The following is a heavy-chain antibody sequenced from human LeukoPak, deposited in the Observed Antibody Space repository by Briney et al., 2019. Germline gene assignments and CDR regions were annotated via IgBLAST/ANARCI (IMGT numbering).Heavy chain of an antibody. CDR2: IYSGGST. J-gene: IGHJ3*02. Sequence: PGGSLRLSCAASGFTVSSNYMSWVRQAPGKGLEWVSVIYSGGSTYYADSVKGRFTISRDNSKNTLYLQMNSLRAEDTAVYYCARHGWLQSFSHAFDIWGQGTMVTVSS. CDR1: GFTVSSNY. CDR3: ARHGWLQSFSHAFDI. V-gene: IGHV3-66*04. D-gene: IGHD5-24*01.